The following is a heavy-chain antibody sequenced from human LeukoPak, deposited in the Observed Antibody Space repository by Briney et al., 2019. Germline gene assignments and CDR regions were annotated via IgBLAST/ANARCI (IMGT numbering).Heavy chain of an antibody. V-gene: IGHV3-23*01. CDR2: ISGSGGST. D-gene: IGHD3-22*01. Sequence: PGGSLRLSCAASGFTFSGYAKSWVRQAPGKGLEWVSAISGSGGSTYYADSVKGRFTISRDNSKNTLYLQMNSLRAEDTAVYYCAKDDTMIVVVIISFDYWGQGTLVTVSS. J-gene: IGHJ4*02. CDR1: GFTFSGYA. CDR3: AKDDTMIVVVIISFDY.